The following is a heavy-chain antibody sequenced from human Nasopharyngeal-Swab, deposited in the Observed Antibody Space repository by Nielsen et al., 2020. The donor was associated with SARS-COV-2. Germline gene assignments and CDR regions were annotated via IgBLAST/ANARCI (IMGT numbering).Heavy chain of an antibody. J-gene: IGHJ6*02. Sequence: SETLSLTCTVSGGSISSGGYYWSWIRQHPGKGLEWTGYIYYSGSTYYNPSLKSRVTISVDTSKNQFSLKLSSVTAADTAVYYCAREALKELLWFGASSSYYGMDVWGQGTTVTISS. D-gene: IGHD3-10*01. V-gene: IGHV4-31*03. CDR2: IYYSGST. CDR1: GGSISSGGYY. CDR3: AREALKELLWFGASSSYYGMDV.